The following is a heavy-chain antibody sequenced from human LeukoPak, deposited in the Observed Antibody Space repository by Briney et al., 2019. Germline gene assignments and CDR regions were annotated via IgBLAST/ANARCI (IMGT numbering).Heavy chain of an antibody. CDR2: IYPGDSDT. CDR1: GYSFTSYW. Sequence: GESLKISCKGSGYSFTSYWIGWVRQMPGKGLEWMGIIYPGDSDTRYSPSFQGQVTISADKSISTAYLQWSCLKASDTAMYYCARLFGVVISPMDYWGQGTLVTVSS. J-gene: IGHJ4*02. CDR3: ARLFGVVISPMDY. V-gene: IGHV5-51*01. D-gene: IGHD3-3*01.